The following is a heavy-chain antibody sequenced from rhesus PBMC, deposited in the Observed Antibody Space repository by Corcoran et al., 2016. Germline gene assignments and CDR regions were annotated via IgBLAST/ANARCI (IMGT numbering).Heavy chain of an antibody. J-gene: IGHJ5-1*01. V-gene: IGHV4-173*01. CDR2: NSGIDGRT. Sequence: QLQLQESGPGLVKPSETLSLTCAVSGGSISSNFWTWIRQPHGRGLEWIGRNSGIDGRTDNAPSPNSRVTISTDPSKNQFSLKLTSVTAADTAVYYCAGRYRNGRFDVWGPGVLVTVSS. CDR1: GGSISSNF. CDR3: AGRYRNGRFDV. D-gene: IGHD5-24*01.